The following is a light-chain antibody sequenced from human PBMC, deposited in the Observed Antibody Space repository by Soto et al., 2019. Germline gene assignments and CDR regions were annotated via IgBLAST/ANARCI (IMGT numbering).Light chain of an antibody. CDR3: QQSHNKWT. J-gene: IGKJ1*01. V-gene: IGKV1-39*01. CDR2: AAS. Sequence: DIQMTQSPSSLSASVGDRVTITCRASQSISMYLKWYQQKPGKAPKPLIYAASSLQSGVPSRFSGSGSGTDFTITISSLQPEDFGTYYCQQSHNKWTFGQGTKVEIK. CDR1: QSISMY.